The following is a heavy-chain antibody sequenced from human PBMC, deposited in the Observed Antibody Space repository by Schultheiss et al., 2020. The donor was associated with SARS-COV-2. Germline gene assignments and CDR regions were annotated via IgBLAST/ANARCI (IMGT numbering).Heavy chain of an antibody. Sequence: SETLSLTCAVSGGSISSGGYSWSWIRQPPGKGLEWIGRIYTSGSTNYNPSLKSRVTMSVDTSKNQFSLKLSSVTAADTAVYYCARVLITRRYYGMDVWGQGTTVTVSS. V-gene: IGHV4-61*02. D-gene: IGHD4/OR15-4a*01. CDR3: ARVLITRRYYGMDV. CDR1: GGSISSGGYS. CDR2: IYTSGST. J-gene: IGHJ6*02.